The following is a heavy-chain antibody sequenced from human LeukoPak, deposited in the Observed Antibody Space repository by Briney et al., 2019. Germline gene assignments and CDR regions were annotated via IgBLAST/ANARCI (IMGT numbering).Heavy chain of an antibody. V-gene: IGHV1-46*01. CDR2: INPSGGST. CDR3: ARVDRRTVVVPAAVAY. Sequence: GASVKVSCKASGFTFTNYNMHWVRQAPGQGLEWMGIINPSGGSTNYAQNFQARVTMTRDTSISTAYMELSRLRSDDTAVYYCARVDRRTVVVPAAVAYWGQGTLVTVSS. CDR1: GFTFTNYN. D-gene: IGHD2-2*01. J-gene: IGHJ4*02.